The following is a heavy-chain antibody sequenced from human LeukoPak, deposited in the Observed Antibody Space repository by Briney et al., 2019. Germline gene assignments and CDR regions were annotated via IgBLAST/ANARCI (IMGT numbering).Heavy chain of an antibody. CDR3: ATRSTGVAATFDS. CDR2: IYYSGNT. D-gene: IGHD2-15*01. V-gene: IGHV4-59*01. Sequence: SETLSLTCTVSGGSISSYYWSWIRQPPGKGLEWIGYIYYSGNTNYNPSLKGRVTISVDTSKNQFSLKLSSVTAADTAVYYCATRSTGVAATFDSWGQGALVTVSS. CDR1: GGSISSYY. J-gene: IGHJ4*02.